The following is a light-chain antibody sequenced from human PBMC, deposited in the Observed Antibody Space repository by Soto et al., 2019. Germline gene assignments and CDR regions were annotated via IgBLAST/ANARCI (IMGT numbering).Light chain of an antibody. CDR2: DVS. CDR1: SSEVGGYDY. Sequence: QSALTQPASVSGSPGQSIAISCTGTSSEVGGYDYVSWYQQHPGKATKLMIYDVSNRPSGVSNRFSGSKSDNTASLTISGLQAEDEADYYCSSYTSSSTYVFGTGTKSPS. V-gene: IGLV2-14*03. CDR3: SSYTSSSTYV. J-gene: IGLJ1*01.